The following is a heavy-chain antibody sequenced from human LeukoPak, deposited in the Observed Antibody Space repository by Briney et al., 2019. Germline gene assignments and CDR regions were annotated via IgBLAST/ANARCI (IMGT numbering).Heavy chain of an antibody. CDR3: ARGGSYLSAFDI. CDR2: IYGGGSV. CDR1: GFTFSSYA. J-gene: IGHJ3*02. Sequence: GGSLRLSCAASGFTFSSYAMSWVRQAPGKGLEWVSIIYGGGSVFYADSVKGRFTISRDNSKNTLYLQMNSLRGEDTAVYYCARGGSYLSAFDIWGQGTMVTVSS. V-gene: IGHV3-53*01. D-gene: IGHD1-26*01.